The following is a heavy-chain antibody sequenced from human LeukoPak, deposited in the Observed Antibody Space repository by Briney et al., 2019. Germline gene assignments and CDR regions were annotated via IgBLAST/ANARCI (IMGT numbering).Heavy chain of an antibody. CDR1: GGSISSGGYY. CDR3: ARVGFELERGFDP. Sequence: SETLSLTCTVSGGSISSGGYYWSWIRQHPGTGLEWIGYIYYSGSTYYNPSLKSRVTISVDTSKNQFSLKLSSVTAADTAVYYCARVGFELERGFDPWGQGTLVTVSS. V-gene: IGHV4-31*03. D-gene: IGHD1-1*01. CDR2: IYYSGST. J-gene: IGHJ5*02.